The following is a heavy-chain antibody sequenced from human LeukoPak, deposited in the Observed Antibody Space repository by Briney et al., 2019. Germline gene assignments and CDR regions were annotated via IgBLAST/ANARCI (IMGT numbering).Heavy chain of an antibody. CDR2: IFYSGST. V-gene: IGHV4-59*08. D-gene: IGHD3-10*01. CDR1: GGSINNYY. J-gene: IGHJ6*02. Sequence: SETLSLTCTVSGGSINNYYWSWIRQPPGKGLEWIGYIFYSGSTNYNPSLESRVTISIDTSKNQFSLKVNSVTAADTAVYYCARTGYYASGSSYYYGMDVWGQGTTVTVS. CDR3: ARTGYYASGSSYYYGMDV.